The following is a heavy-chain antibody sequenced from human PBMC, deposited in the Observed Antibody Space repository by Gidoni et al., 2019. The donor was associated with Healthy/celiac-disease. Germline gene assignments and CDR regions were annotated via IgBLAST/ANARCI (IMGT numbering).Heavy chain of an antibody. V-gene: IGHV4-34*01. CDR2: INHSGST. Sequence: QVQLQQWGAGLLKPSETLSLTCAVYGGSFSGYYWSWIRQPPGKGLEWIGEINHSGSTNYNPSLKSRFTISVDTSKNQFSLKLSSVTAADTAVYYCARAPLGSGYSHFQHWGQGTLVTVSS. CDR1: GGSFSGYY. CDR3: ARAPLGSGYSHFQH. D-gene: IGHD3-22*01. J-gene: IGHJ1*01.